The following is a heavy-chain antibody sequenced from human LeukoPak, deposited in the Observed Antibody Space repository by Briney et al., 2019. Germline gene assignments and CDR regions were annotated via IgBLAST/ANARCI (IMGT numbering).Heavy chain of an antibody. J-gene: IGHJ4*02. CDR2: IYYSGST. CDR3: ARGIGVLRYFDWLPDYFDY. D-gene: IGHD3-9*01. CDR1: GGSISNYY. Sequence: SETLSLTCTVSGGSISNYYWSWIRQPPGKGLEWIGYIYYSGSTNYNPSLKSRVTISVDTSKNQFSLKLSSVTAADTAVYYCARGIGVLRYFDWLPDYFDYWGQGTLVTVSS. V-gene: IGHV4-59*01.